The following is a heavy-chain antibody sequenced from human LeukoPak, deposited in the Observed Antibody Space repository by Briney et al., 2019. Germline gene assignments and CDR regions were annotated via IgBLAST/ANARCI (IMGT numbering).Heavy chain of an antibody. J-gene: IGHJ4*02. V-gene: IGHV5-51*01. CDR1: GXSFTNYW. CDR3: ARSWVAGYGTVLDY. D-gene: IGHD6-19*01. CDR2: IYPGDSDT. Sequence: GESLKIPCKGSGXSFTNYWIGWVRQMPGKGLEWVGIIYPGDSDTRYSPSFQGQVTISADKSISTAFLQWSSLKASDTAIYYCARSWVAGYGTVLDYWGQGTLVTVSS.